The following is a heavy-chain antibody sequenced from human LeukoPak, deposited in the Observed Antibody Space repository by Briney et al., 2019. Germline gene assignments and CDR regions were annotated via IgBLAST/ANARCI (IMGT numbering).Heavy chain of an antibody. J-gene: IGHJ5*02. D-gene: IGHD3-9*01. CDR2: MNPNRGNT. CDR1: GYTFPSYD. Sequence: ASVKVSCKASGYTFPSYDINWVRQATGKGLEWMGWMNPNRGNTGYAKKFQGRVAMTRNTSISKAYMELSSLRSEDTGVYYCARALKFYDILTGYYMSWFDPWGQGALVTVSS. V-gene: IGHV1-8*01. CDR3: ARALKFYDILTGYYMSWFDP.